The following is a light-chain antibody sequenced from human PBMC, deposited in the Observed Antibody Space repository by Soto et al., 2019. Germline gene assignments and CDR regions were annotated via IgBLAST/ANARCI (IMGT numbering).Light chain of an antibody. Sequence: EILLTQSPATLSLSPGERATRSCRASQSVSSYLAWYQQKPGQAPRLLIYDAYNRATGIPATFSGSGSGTDFTLTISSLEPEDFAVYYCQQRSNWPHIPFGPGPRVEIK. CDR3: QQRSNWPHIP. V-gene: IGKV3-11*01. J-gene: IGKJ5*01. CDR2: DAY. CDR1: QSVSSY.